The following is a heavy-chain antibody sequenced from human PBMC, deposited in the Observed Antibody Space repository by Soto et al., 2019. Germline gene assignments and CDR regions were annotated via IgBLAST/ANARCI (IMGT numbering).Heavy chain of an antibody. CDR1: GFTFSSYS. CDR2: ISSSSSYI. Sequence: GGSLRLSCAASGFTFSSYSMNWVRQAPGKGLEWVSSISSSSSYIYYADSVKGRFTISRDNAKNSLYLQMNSLRAEDTAVYYCARAPGVIGGEPVYYFDYWGQGTLVTVSS. D-gene: IGHD2-21*01. CDR3: ARAPGVIGGEPVYYFDY. V-gene: IGHV3-21*01. J-gene: IGHJ4*02.